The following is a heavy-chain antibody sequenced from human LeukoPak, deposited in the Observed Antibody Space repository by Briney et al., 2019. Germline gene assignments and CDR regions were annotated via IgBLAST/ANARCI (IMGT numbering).Heavy chain of an antibody. CDR3: AREEGGRIDY. Sequence: GVSLRLSCAASGFTFSSYGMHWVRQAPGKGLDWVAGRWYDGSNKYYADSVNGRFTISRDNSKNTLYLQINSLSAEDTAVYYCAREEGGRIDYWRQGNLVTVSS. J-gene: IGHJ4*02. D-gene: IGHD3-16*01. CDR1: GFTFSSYG. V-gene: IGHV3-33*01. CDR2: RWYDGSNK.